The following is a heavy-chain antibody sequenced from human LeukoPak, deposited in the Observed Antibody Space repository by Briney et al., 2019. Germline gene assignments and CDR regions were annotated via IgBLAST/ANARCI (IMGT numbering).Heavy chain of an antibody. CDR1: GGSISSYY. CDR2: IYYSGST. V-gene: IGHV4-59*01. J-gene: IGHJ4*02. CDR3: ARGYYDFWSGYYISPDVPFDY. Sequence: SETLSLTCTVSGGSISSYYWSWIRQPPGKGLEWIGYIYYSGSTNYNPSLKSRVTISVDTSKNQFSLKLSSVTAADTAVYYCARGYYDFWSGYYISPDVPFDYWGQGTLVTVSS. D-gene: IGHD3-3*01.